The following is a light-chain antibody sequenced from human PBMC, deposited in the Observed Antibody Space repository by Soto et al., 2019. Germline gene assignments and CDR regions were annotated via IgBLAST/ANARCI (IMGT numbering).Light chain of an antibody. CDR3: QQYGSSPYT. CDR2: GTS. Sequence: EIVLTQSPGTLSLSPGERATLSCRASQSVSSSYLAWYQQKPGQAPRLLMYGTSSRATGIRDRFSGSGSGTDFTLTISRLEPEDFAVYYCQQYGSSPYTFGQGTRLEIK. V-gene: IGKV3-20*01. J-gene: IGKJ2*01. CDR1: QSVSSSY.